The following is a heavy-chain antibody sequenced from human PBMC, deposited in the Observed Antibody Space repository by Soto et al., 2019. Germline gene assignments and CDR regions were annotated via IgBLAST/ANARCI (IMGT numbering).Heavy chain of an antibody. CDR3: ARGWRRSVVPAAISWFDP. J-gene: IGHJ5*02. V-gene: IGHV4-34*01. D-gene: IGHD2-2*02. CDR1: GGSFSGYY. Sequence: SETLSLTCAVYGGSFSGYYWSWIRQPPGKGLEWIGEINHSGSTNYNPSLKSRVTISVDTSKNQFSLKLSSVTAADTAVYYCARGWRRSVVPAAISWFDPWGQGTLVTVS. CDR2: INHSGST.